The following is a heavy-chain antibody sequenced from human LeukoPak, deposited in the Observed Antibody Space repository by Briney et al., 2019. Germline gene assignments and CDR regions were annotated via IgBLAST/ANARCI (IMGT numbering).Heavy chain of an antibody. D-gene: IGHD1-26*01. CDR1: GASVSSASY. V-gene: IGHV4-61*01. CDR2: IYNGVNT. J-gene: IGHJ5*02. Sequence: SETLSLTCTVSGASVSSASYWTWIRQPPGKGVEWIAHIYNGVNTNYNPSLKSRVTISVDTSKNQSSLRLNSVTAADTAVYYCARSRAFNSGAFDPWGQGSLVTVSS. CDR3: ARSRAFNSGAFDP.